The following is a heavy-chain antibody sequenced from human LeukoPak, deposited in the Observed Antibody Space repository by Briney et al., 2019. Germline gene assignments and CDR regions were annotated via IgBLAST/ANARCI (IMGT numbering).Heavy chain of an antibody. CDR1: GFTFSSYA. V-gene: IGHV3-23*01. CDR2: ISGSGGST. D-gene: IGHD5-18*01. J-gene: IGHJ4*02. CDR3: AKEFTRGYSYGIDY. Sequence: GGSLRLSYAASGFTFSSYAMSWVRQAPGKGLEWVSAISGSGGSTYYADSVKGRFTISRDNSKNTLYLQMNSLRAEDTAVYYCAKEFTRGYSYGIDYWGQGTLVTVSS.